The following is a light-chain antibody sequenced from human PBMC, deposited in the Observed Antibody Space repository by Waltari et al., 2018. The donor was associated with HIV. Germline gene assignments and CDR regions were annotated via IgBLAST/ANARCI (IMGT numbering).Light chain of an antibody. J-gene: IGLJ3*02. V-gene: IGLV2-23*02. CDR3: CSYAGSSTWV. CDR2: DVS. CDR1: RRDVESYHS. Sequence: QSALPQPASVSGTPGQSITISCPGTRRDVESYHSLSWYQHHPGKAPKLIIYDVSKRPSGVSNHFSGSKSGNTASLTVSGLQAEDEADYYCCSYAGSSTWVFGGGTRLTVL.